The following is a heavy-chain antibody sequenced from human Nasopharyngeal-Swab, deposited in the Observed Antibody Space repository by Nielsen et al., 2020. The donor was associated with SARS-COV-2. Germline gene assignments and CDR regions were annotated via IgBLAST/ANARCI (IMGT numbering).Heavy chain of an antibody. CDR1: GYTFTSYA. D-gene: IGHD4-17*01. J-gene: IGHJ6*02. V-gene: IGHV7-4-1*02. CDR3: ARDKTPTTVTTGCYGMDV. Sequence: ASVKVSCKASGYTFTSYAMNWVRQAPGQGLEWMGWINTNTRNPTYAQGFTGRFVFSLDTSVSTAYLQIISLKSEDTAVYYCARDKTPTTVTTGCYGMDVWGQGTTVTVSS. CDR2: INTNTRNP.